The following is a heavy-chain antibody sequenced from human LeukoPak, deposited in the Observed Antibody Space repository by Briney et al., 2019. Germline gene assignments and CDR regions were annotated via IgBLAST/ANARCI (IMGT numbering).Heavy chain of an antibody. CDR3: ARDLTTGYDFWSGYYTDYYYMDV. Sequence: ASVKVSCKASGYTFTSYGISWVRQAPGQGLEWMGWISAYNGNTNYAQKLQGRVTMTTDTSTSTAYMELRSLRSDDTAVYYCARDLTTGYDFWSGYYTDYYYMDVWGKGTTVTVSS. J-gene: IGHJ6*03. V-gene: IGHV1-18*01. CDR2: ISAYNGNT. D-gene: IGHD3-3*01. CDR1: GYTFTSYG.